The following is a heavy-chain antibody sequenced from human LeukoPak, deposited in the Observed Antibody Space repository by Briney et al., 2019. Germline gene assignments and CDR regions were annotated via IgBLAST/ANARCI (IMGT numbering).Heavy chain of an antibody. V-gene: IGHV1-46*01. Sequence: ASVKVSCKASGYTFTNYYMHWVRQAPGQGLEWMGIINPSGGSTSYAQQFQGRVTMTRDTSTSTVYMELSSLRSEDTAVYYCARDRGSGRSGDAFDIWGQGTMVTVSS. CDR3: ARDRGSGRSGDAFDI. CDR1: GYTFTNYY. J-gene: IGHJ3*02. D-gene: IGHD1-26*01. CDR2: INPSGGST.